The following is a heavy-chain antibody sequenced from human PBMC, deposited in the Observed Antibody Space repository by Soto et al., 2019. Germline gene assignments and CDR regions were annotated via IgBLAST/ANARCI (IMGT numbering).Heavy chain of an antibody. V-gene: IGHV6-1*01. D-gene: IGHD1-1*01. J-gene: IGHJ4*02. CDR3: ARGTTTGGIDY. CDR1: GDSVSSNSVV. Sequence: QVQLQQSGPGLVKPSQTLSLTCAISGDSVSSNSVVWNWIRQSPSRGLEWLGRTYYRSKWYNDNALSVKSRISINPDTSKNQFSLQLTSATPEDTAVYYCARGTTTGGIDYWGQGTLVTVSS. CDR2: TYYRSKWYN.